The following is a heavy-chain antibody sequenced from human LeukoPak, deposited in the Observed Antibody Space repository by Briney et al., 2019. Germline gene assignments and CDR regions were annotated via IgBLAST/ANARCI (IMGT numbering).Heavy chain of an antibody. V-gene: IGHV3-21*01. Sequence: GGSLRLSCAASGFTFSSYSMNWVRQAPGKGLEWVSSISSSSSYIYYADSVKGRFTISRDNAKSSLYLQMNSLRAEDTAVYYCARPYGDYLYYLDYWGQGTLVTVSS. J-gene: IGHJ4*02. CDR3: ARPYGDYLYYLDY. CDR2: ISSSSSYI. D-gene: IGHD4-17*01. CDR1: GFTFSSYS.